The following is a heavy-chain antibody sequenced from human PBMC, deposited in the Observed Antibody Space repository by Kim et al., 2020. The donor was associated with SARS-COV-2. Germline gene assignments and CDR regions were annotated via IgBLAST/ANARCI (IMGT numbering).Heavy chain of an antibody. D-gene: IGHD6-13*01. CDR2: ISYDGSNK. CDR1: GFTFSSYG. J-gene: IGHJ4*02. Sequence: GGSLRLSCAASGFTFSSYGMHWVRQAPCKWLEWVAVISYDGSNKYYADSVKGRFTISRDNSKNTLYLQMNSLRAEDTAVYYCARDQSAGYSSSWNDYWGQGTLVTVSS. CDR3: ARDQSAGYSSSWNDY. V-gene: IGHV3-33*05.